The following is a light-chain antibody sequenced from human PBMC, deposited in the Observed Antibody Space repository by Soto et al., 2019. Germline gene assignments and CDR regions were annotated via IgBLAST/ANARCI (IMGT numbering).Light chain of an antibody. Sequence: QSVLTQSPSASASLGASVKLTCTLSSGQSSNAIAWHQQQPEKGTRYLMRLNSDGSHTKGDGIPDRFSGSSSGAERYLTISSLQSEDEADYYCQTWGTGIQVVFGGGTKLTVL. V-gene: IGLV4-69*01. CDR2: LNSDGSH. CDR3: QTWGTGIQVV. J-gene: IGLJ2*01. CDR1: SGQSSNA.